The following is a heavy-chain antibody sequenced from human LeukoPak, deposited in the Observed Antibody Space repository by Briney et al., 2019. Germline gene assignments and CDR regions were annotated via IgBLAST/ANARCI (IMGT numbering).Heavy chain of an antibody. CDR2: IYYSGST. J-gene: IGHJ4*02. CDR1: GGSISSSSYY. D-gene: IGHD3-22*01. CDR3: ARGEDYYDSSGYLYPLFFDY. Sequence: PSETLSLTCTVSGGSISSSSYYWGWIRQPPGKGLEWIGSIYYSGSTYYNPSLKSRVTISVDTSKNQFSLKLSSVTAADTAVYYCARGEDYYDSSGYLYPLFFDYWGQGTLVTVSS. V-gene: IGHV4-39*07.